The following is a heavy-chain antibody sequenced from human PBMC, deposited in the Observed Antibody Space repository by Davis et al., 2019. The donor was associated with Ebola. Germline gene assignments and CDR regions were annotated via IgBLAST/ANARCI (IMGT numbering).Heavy chain of an antibody. CDR3: AREGGLVRGVIITWKYGMDV. D-gene: IGHD3-10*01. V-gene: IGHV3-21*04. CDR1: GFTFSTYS. Sequence: GESLKISCVASGFTFSTYSMNWVRQAPGKGLEWVSSISSDSYFIYYADSLKGRFTISRDNAKNSLYLQLSSLRSEDTAVYYCAREGGLVRGVIITWKYGMDVWGQGTMVTVSS. J-gene: IGHJ6*02. CDR2: ISSDSYFI.